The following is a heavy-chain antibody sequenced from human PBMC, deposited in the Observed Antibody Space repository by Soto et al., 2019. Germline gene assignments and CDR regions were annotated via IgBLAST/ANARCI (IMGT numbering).Heavy chain of an antibody. Sequence: SETRSLTYPVSGDSTNSVDHYWSLTRHPRGKGLEWMGYIYHSGSTHYNPSLNSRLTISIDTSTNRFSLNLTSVTAADTAVYFCARLRWETENNWFDPWGQGALVTVSS. J-gene: IGHJ5*02. CDR3: ARLRWETENNWFDP. CDR2: IYHSGST. D-gene: IGHD1-26*01. CDR1: GDSTNSVDHY. V-gene: IGHV4-30-4*01.